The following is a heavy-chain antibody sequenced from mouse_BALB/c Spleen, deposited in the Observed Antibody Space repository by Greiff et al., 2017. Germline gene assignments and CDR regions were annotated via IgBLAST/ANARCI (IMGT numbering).Heavy chain of an antibody. CDR2: IDPENGDT. J-gene: IGHJ4*01. D-gene: IGHD1-1*01. CDR1: GFNVKDYY. CDR3: ASYDYDAMDY. V-gene: IGHV14-4*02. Sequence: EVQLQQSGAELVRSGASVKLSCTASGFNVKDYYMHWVKQRPEQGLEWIGWIDPENGDTEYAPKFQGKATMTADTSSNTAYLQLSSLTSEDTAVYYCASYDYDAMDYWGQGTSVTVSS.